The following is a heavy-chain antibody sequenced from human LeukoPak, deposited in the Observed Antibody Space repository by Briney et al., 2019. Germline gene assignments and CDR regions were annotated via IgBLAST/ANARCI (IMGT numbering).Heavy chain of an antibody. J-gene: IGHJ4*02. V-gene: IGHV3-48*01. Sequence: GGSLRLSCAASGLTFSSYSRNWVRQAPGKGLEWLSDISSSSSSIYYADSVKGRFTISRDNAKNSLCLQMNSLRAEDTAVYYCARVDSSWSFDYWGQGTLVTVSS. CDR1: GLTFSSYS. CDR2: ISSSSSSI. D-gene: IGHD6-13*01. CDR3: ARVDSSWSFDY.